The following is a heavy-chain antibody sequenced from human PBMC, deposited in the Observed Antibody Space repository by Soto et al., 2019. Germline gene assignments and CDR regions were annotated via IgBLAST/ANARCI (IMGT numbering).Heavy chain of an antibody. J-gene: IGHJ6*02. V-gene: IGHV1-2*02. D-gene: IGHD2-2*01. CDR2: INPETGGT. Sequence: ASVKGSCKASGYTFTVYYVHWGREAPGQGLEWMGWINPETGGTSYAQKFQGRVTLSRDTSINTAYLELSRLRFDDAAVYFCARERYQVISDGMDVWGQGTTVTVSS. CDR3: ARERYQVISDGMDV. CDR1: GYTFTVYY.